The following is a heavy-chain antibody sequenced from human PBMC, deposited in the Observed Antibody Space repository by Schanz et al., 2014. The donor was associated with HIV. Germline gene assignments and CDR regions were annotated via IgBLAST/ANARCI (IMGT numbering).Heavy chain of an antibody. Sequence: EVQLVESGGGVVQPGRSLRLSCVASGFPFSNFAMSWVRQDPGRGLEWVSAISTGGERTFYADSVKGRFTISRDNSKNTLYLQMNSLRAEDTAIYHCGTYNYGSGHDYWCQGTLVTVSS. J-gene: IGHJ4*02. CDR2: ISTGGERT. V-gene: IGHV3-23*04. D-gene: IGHD3-10*01. CDR3: GTYNYGSGHDY. CDR1: GFPFSNFA.